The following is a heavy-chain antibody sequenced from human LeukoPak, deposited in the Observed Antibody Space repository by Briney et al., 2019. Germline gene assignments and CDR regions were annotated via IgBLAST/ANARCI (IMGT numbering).Heavy chain of an antibody. Sequence: SETLSLTCTVSGGSISSYHWSWIRQPPGKGLEWIGYIYYSGSTNYNPSLKSRVTMSVDTSKNQFSLKLSSVTAADTAVYYCARGLAVAGTGLVHYYMDVWGKGTTVTISS. CDR3: ARGLAVAGTGLVHYYMDV. V-gene: IGHV4-59*12. J-gene: IGHJ6*03. CDR2: IYYSGST. CDR1: GGSISSYH. D-gene: IGHD6-19*01.